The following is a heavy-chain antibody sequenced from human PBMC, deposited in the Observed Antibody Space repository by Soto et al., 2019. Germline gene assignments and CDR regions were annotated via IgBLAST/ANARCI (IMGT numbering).Heavy chain of an antibody. CDR1: GFTFSSYA. V-gene: IGHV3-30-3*01. J-gene: IGHJ5*02. CDR3: ASDLNEWELLGWFDP. D-gene: IGHD1-26*01. CDR2: ISYDGSNK. Sequence: GGSLRLSCAASGFTFSSYAMHWVRQAPGKGLEWVAVISYDGSNKYYADSVKGRFTISRDNSKNTLYLQMNSLRAEDTAVYYCASDLNEWELLGWFDPWGQGTLVTVSS.